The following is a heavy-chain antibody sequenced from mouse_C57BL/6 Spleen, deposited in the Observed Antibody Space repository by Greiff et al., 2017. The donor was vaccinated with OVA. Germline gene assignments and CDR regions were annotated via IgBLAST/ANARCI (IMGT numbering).Heavy chain of an antibody. Sequence: EVKLVESEGGLVQPGSSMKLSCTASGFTFSDYYMAWVRQVPEKGLEWVANINYDGSSTYYLDSLKSRFIISRDNAKNILYLQMSSLKSEDTATYYWARDGGYFDYWGQGTTLTVAS. V-gene: IGHV5-16*01. J-gene: IGHJ2*01. CDR2: INYDGSST. CDR3: ARDGGYFDY. CDR1: GFTFSDYY.